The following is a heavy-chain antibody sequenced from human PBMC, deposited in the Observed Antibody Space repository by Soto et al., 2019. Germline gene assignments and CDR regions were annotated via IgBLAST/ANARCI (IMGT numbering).Heavy chain of an antibody. J-gene: IGHJ6*02. Sequence: SVKVSCKASGGTFSSYAISWVRQAPGQGLEWMGGIIPIFGTANYAQKFQGRVTITADESTSTAYMELSSLRSEDTAVYYCAITYYDFWSGSGSYYGMDVWGQGTTVTVSS. CDR2: IIPIFGTA. D-gene: IGHD3-3*01. CDR1: GGTFSSYA. CDR3: AITYYDFWSGSGSYYGMDV. V-gene: IGHV1-69*13.